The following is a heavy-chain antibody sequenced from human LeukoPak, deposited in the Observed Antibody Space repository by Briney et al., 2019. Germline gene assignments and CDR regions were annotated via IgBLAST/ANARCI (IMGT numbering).Heavy chain of an antibody. V-gene: IGHV3-30*18. CDR3: AKDEGHCSGGSCYRQDY. Sequence: GGFLRLSCAASGFTFSAYGMHWVRQAPGKGPEWVGVISNDGTNKYHAESVKGRFTISRDNSKNTLYLQMNSLRAEDTAVYYCAKDEGHCSGGSCYRQDYWGQGTLVTVSS. CDR1: GFTFSAYG. CDR2: ISNDGTNK. J-gene: IGHJ4*02. D-gene: IGHD2-15*01.